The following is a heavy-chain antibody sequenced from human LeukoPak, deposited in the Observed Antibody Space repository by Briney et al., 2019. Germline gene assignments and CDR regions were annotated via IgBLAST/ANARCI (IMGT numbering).Heavy chain of an antibody. V-gene: IGHV4-59*01. CDR3: ARVYSSSSDAFDI. J-gene: IGHJ3*02. CDR1: GGSISSYY. CDR2: IYYSGST. D-gene: IGHD6-6*01. Sequence: SETLSLTCTVSGGSISSYYWSWMRQPPGKRLEWIGYIYYSGSTNYNPSLKSRVTISVDTSKNQFSLKLSSVTAADTAVYYCARVYSSSSDAFDIWGQGTMVTVSS.